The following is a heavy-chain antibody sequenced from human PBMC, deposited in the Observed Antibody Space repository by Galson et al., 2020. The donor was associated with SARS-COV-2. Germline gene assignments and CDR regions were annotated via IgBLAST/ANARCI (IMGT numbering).Heavy chain of an antibody. Sequence: SGPTLVKPTQTLTLTCTFSGFSLSTSGVGVGWIRQPPGNALEWLALIYWDDDKRYSPSLKSRLTITKDTSKNQVVLTMTNMDPVDTATYYCAREIRYNWNYEGYYFDYWGKGTLVTVSS. V-gene: IGHV2-5*02. CDR2: IYWDDDK. CDR1: GFSLSTSGVG. J-gene: IGHJ4*02. D-gene: IGHD1-7*01. CDR3: AREIRYNWNYEGYYFDY.